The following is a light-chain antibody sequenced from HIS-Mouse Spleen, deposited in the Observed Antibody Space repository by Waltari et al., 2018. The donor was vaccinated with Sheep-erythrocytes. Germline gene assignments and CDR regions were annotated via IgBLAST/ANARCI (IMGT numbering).Light chain of an antibody. CDR3: QQSYSTPQFT. Sequence: DIQMTQSPSSLSESVGDRVTITCRASQSISSYLNWYQQKPGKAPKLLIYAASSLQSGVPSRFSGSGSGTDFTLTISSLQPKDFATYYCQQSYSTPQFTFGPGTKVDIK. CDR2: AAS. J-gene: IGKJ3*01. V-gene: IGKV1-39*01. CDR1: QSISSY.